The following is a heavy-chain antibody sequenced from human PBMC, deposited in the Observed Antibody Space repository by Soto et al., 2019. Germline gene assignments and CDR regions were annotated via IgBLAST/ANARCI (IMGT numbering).Heavy chain of an antibody. Sequence: NPGGSLRLSCEASGFTFSNAWMSWVRQAPGQGLEWVGRIKSKTDGGTTDYAAPAKGRFTISRDDSKNMLYLQMNSLKTEDTAVYYCTTAYCSIGTCNGWGQGTLVTVSS. CDR1: GFTFSNAW. CDR2: IKSKTDGGTT. V-gene: IGHV3-15*01. J-gene: IGHJ1*01. CDR3: TTAYCSIGTCNG. D-gene: IGHD2-15*01.